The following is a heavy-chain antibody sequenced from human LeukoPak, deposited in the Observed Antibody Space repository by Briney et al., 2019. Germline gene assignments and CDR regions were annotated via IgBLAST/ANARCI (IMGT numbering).Heavy chain of an antibody. CDR2: IRYDGSNK. J-gene: IGHJ4*02. CDR1: GFTFSSYG. Sequence: QPGRSLRLSCAASGFTFSSYGMHWVRQAPGKGLEWVAFIRYDGSNKYYADSVKGRFTISRDNSKNTLYLQMNSLRAEDTAVYYCARDSHTTFGVVIPIDYWGQGTLVTVSS. V-gene: IGHV3-30*02. CDR3: ARDSHTTFGVVIPIDY. D-gene: IGHD3-3*01.